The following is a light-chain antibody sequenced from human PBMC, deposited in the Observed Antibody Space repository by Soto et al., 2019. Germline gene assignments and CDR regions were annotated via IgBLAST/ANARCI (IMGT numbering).Light chain of an antibody. Sequence: EIVLTQSPGTLSLSPGERATLSCRASQSVSSTYLAWYQQKPGQAPRLLIYGASSRATGVPDRFSGSGSGTDFTLTISRLEPEDFVVYYCQQYGSSPIFGPGTKVDIK. V-gene: IGKV3-20*01. CDR2: GAS. CDR3: QQYGSSPI. CDR1: QSVSSTY. J-gene: IGKJ3*01.